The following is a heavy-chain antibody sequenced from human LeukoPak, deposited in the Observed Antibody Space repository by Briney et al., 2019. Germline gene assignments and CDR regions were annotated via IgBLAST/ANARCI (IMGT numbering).Heavy chain of an antibody. Sequence: GESLKISCKGSGYSFTSYWIGWVRQMPGKGLERMGIIYPGDSDTRYSPSFQGQVTISADKSISTAYLQWSSLKASDTAMYYCARTPLYSSGWYHTDYWGQGTLVTVSS. V-gene: IGHV5-51*01. CDR2: IYPGDSDT. CDR3: ARTPLYSSGWYHTDY. CDR1: GYSFTSYW. J-gene: IGHJ4*02. D-gene: IGHD6-19*01.